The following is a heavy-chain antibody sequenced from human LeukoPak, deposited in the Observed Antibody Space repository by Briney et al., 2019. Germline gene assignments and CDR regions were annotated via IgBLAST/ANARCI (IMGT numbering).Heavy chain of an antibody. J-gene: IGHJ4*02. D-gene: IGHD1-26*01. Sequence: SSETLSLTCTVSGDSMGRYYWSFIRQPAGKGLEWIGRIHTSGTTWYNASLKSRVTMSVDASKNQFSPKLSSVTAADTAVYYCARLDIVGATMDYWGQGTLVTVSS. CDR3: ARLDIVGATMDY. CDR1: GDSMGRYY. CDR2: IHTSGTT. V-gene: IGHV4-4*07.